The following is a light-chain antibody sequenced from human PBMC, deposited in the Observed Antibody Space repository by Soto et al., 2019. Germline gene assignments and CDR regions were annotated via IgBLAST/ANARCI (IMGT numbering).Light chain of an antibody. V-gene: IGKV3-20*01. Sequence: EIVLTQSPGTLSLSPGERATLSCRASQSVSSSYLAWYQQKAGQAPRLLIYGASCRATGIPDRFSGSGSGTDFSLTISRREPEDFAVYYCRQYGSSPPYTFGQGTKLEIK. CDR2: GAS. J-gene: IGKJ2*01. CDR3: RQYGSSPPYT. CDR1: QSVSSSY.